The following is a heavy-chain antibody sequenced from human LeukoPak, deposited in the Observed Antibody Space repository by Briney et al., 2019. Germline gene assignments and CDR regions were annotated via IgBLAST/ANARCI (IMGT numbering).Heavy chain of an antibody. J-gene: IGHJ5*02. Sequence: ASVKVSCKVSGYTLTELSMHWVRQAPGKWLEWMGGFDPEDGETIYAQKFQGRVTMTEDTSTDTAYMELSSLRSEDTAVYYCATVRGIAVANWFDPWGQGTLVTVSS. D-gene: IGHD6-19*01. CDR2: FDPEDGET. CDR3: ATVRGIAVANWFDP. CDR1: GYTLTELS. V-gene: IGHV1-24*01.